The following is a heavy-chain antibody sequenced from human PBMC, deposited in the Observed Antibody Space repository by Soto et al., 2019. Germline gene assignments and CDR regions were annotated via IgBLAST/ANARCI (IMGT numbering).Heavy chain of an antibody. D-gene: IGHD5-12*01. J-gene: IGHJ4*02. Sequence: QVQLVESGGGVVQPGRSLRLSCAASGFTFSSYGMHWVRQAPGKGLEWVAVISYDGSNKYYADFVKGRFTISRDNSKNTLYLQMNSLRAEDTAVYYCAKDRRDGYKTRYYFDYWGQGTLVTVSS. CDR1: GFTFSSYG. V-gene: IGHV3-30*18. CDR2: ISYDGSNK. CDR3: AKDRRDGYKTRYYFDY.